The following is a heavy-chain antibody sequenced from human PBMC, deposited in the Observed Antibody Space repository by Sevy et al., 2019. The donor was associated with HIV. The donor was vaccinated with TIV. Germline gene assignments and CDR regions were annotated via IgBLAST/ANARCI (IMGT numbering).Heavy chain of an antibody. V-gene: IGHV3-30-3*01. CDR3: ARDGVYYDSSGLDY. Sequence: GGSLRLSCAASGFTFSSYAMHWVRQAPGKGLEWVAVISYDGSNKYYADSVKGRFTISRDNSKNTLYLQMNSLRVEDTAVYYCARDGVYYDSSGLDYWGQGTLVTVSS. CDR1: GFTFSSYA. J-gene: IGHJ4*02. D-gene: IGHD3-22*01. CDR2: ISYDGSNK.